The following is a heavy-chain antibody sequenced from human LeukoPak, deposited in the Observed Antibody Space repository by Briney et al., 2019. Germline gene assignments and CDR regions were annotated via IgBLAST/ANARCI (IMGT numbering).Heavy chain of an antibody. CDR1: GFTFSTFA. CDR3: AKGFVTDSSGYYAVFAFDI. D-gene: IGHD3-22*01. CDR2: ISGSGGST. J-gene: IGHJ3*02. V-gene: IGHV3-23*01. Sequence: TGGSLRLSCAASGFTFSTFAMSWVRQAPGKGLEWVSTISGSGGSTYYADSVKGRFTISRDNSKNTLYLQMNSLRAEDTAVYYCAKGFVTDSSGYYAVFAFDIWGQGTMVTVSS.